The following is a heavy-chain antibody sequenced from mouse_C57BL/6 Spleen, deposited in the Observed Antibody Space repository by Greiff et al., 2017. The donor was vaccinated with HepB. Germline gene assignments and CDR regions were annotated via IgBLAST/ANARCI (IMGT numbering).Heavy chain of an antibody. V-gene: IGHV1-61*01. CDR3: ASSPSYGSSYGAWFAY. Sequence: QVQLQQPGAELVRPGSSVKLSCKASGYTFTSYWMDWVKQRPGQGLEWIGNIYPSDSETHYNQKFKDKATLTVDKSSSTAYMQLSSLTYEDSAVYYCASSPSYGSSYGAWFAYWGQGTLVTVSA. J-gene: IGHJ3*01. CDR2: IYPSDSET. CDR1: GYTFTSYW. D-gene: IGHD1-1*01.